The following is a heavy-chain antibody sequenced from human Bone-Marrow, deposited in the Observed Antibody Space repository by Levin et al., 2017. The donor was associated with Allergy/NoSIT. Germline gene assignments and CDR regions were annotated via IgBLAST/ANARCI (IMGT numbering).Heavy chain of an antibody. CDR3: ARDHLPGNWFDP. J-gene: IGHJ5*02. CDR1: GGSIRSPDYY. CDR2: IFFTGTT. V-gene: IGHV4-30-4*01. Sequence: SETLSLTCTVSGGSIRSPDYYWSWVRQAPGKGLEWIGYIFFTGTTFYNPSLGSRISISVDTSKNQFSLTLTSVTAAVTAVYYCARDHLPGNWFDPWGRGTQVTVSS.